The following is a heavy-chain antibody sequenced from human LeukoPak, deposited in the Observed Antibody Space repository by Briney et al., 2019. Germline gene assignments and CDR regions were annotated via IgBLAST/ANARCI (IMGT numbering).Heavy chain of an antibody. Sequence: PGGSLRLSCAASGFTFSSYSMNWVGQAPGKGLEWVSSISSSSSYIYYADSVKGRFTISRDNAKNSLYLQMNSLRAEDTAVYYCAREHVLRYFDWGQGTLVTVSS. V-gene: IGHV3-21*01. D-gene: IGHD3-9*01. J-gene: IGHJ4*02. CDR1: GFTFSSYS. CDR3: AREHVLRYFD. CDR2: ISSSSSYI.